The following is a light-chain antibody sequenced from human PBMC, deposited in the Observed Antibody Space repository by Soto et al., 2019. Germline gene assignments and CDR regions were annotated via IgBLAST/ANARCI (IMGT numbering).Light chain of an antibody. V-gene: IGKV2D-29*01. CDR2: QIS. CDR1: QTLLHSDGKTL. CDR3: IQSVQLPRT. J-gene: IGKJ1*01. Sequence: IVMTQTPLSLSVTPGQPASISCKSSQTLLHSDGKTLLYWYLQKPGQPPQLLIYQISNRFPGVPDRCSGSGSGTEFTLIISRVEVEDVGIYYCIQSVQLPRTFVQGTRV.